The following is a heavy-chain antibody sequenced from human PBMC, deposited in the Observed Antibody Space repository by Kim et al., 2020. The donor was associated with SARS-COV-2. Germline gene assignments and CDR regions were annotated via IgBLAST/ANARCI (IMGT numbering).Heavy chain of an antibody. V-gene: IGHV3-53*01. D-gene: IGHD3-16*01. J-gene: IGHJ3*02. CDR3: ASGGNTGTTDALHI. CDR1: GFTVGSTY. CDR2: IYRSGST. Sequence: GGSLRLSCAASGFTVGSTYMSWVRQAPGKGLEWVCIIYRSGSTYYADSVKGRFTISRDNSKNTVYLHMNSLRAEDTAVYYCASGGNTGTTDALHIWGQGTMVTVSS.